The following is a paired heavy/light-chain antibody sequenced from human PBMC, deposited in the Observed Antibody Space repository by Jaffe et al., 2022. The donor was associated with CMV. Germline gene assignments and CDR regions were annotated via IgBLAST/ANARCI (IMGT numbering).Heavy chain of an antibody. V-gene: IGHV3-21*01. CDR3: VGYGGNRGGPDAFDI. D-gene: IGHD4-17*01. Sequence: EVQLVESGGGLVKPGGSLRLSCAASGFTFSSYSMNWVRQAPGKGLEWVSSISSSSSYIYYADSVKGRFTISRDNAKNSLYLQMNSLRAEDTAVYYCVGYGGNRGGPDAFDIWGQGTMVTVSS. J-gene: IGHJ3*02. CDR1: GFTFSSYS. CDR2: ISSSSSYI.
Light chain of an antibody. Sequence: QSALTQPASVSGSPGQSITISCTGTSSDVGSYNLVSWYQQHPGKAPKLMIYEVSKRPSGVSNRFSGSKSGNTASLTISGLQAEDEADYYCCSYAGSSPPYVFGTGTKVTVL. CDR1: SSDVGSYNL. CDR3: CSYAGSSPPYV. CDR2: EVS. V-gene: IGLV2-23*02. J-gene: IGLJ1*01.